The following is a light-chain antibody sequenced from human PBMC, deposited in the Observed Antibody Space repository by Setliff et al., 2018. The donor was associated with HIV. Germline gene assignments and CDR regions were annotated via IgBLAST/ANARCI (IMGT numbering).Light chain of an antibody. J-gene: IGLJ1*01. V-gene: IGLV2-14*01. CDR1: SSDVGGYSY. CDR2: EVR. Sequence: QSALTQPASVSGSPGQSITISCTGTSSDVGGYSYVSWYQQHPGKAPKLILYEVRNWPSGVSNRFSGSKSGNTASLTISGLQAEDEADYYCSSYASTNTLPFGTGTKVTVL. CDR3: SSYASTNTLP.